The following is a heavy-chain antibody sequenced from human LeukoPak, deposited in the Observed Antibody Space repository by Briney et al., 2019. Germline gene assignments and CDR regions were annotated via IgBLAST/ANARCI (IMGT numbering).Heavy chain of an antibody. CDR1: GGSISSHY. D-gene: IGHD3-10*01. Sequence: MPSETLSLTCTVSGGSISSHYWSWIRQPPGKGLEWIGYTYYSGSTNYNPSHKSRVTISVDTSKNQFSLKLSSVTAADTAVYYCARHEIKYYGPFDYWGQGTLVTVSS. CDR2: TYYSGST. V-gene: IGHV4-59*08. J-gene: IGHJ4*02. CDR3: ARHEIKYYGPFDY.